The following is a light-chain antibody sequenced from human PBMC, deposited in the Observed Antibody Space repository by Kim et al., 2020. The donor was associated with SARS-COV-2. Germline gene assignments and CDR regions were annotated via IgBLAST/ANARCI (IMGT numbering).Light chain of an antibody. Sequence: GQSVPISCTGTCSVVGGYNYVSWYQQHPGKAPKLMIYEVSKRPSGVPDRFSGSKSGNTASLTVSGLQAEDEADYYCSSYAGSNSVVFGGGTKLTVL. V-gene: IGLV2-8*01. CDR3: SSYAGSNSVV. CDR1: CSVVGGYNY. CDR2: EVS. J-gene: IGLJ2*01.